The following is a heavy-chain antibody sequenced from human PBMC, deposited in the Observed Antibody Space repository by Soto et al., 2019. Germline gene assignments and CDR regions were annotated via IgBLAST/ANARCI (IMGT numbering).Heavy chain of an antibody. J-gene: IGHJ6*02. CDR1: GFTFTSSA. CDR2: IVVGSGNT. Sequence: SVKVSCKASGFTFTSSAMQWVRQARGQRLEWIGWIVVGSGNTNYAQKFQERVTITRDMSTSTAYMELSSLRSEDTAVYYCAAVEWFGPGSAYYYGMGVWGQGTTVTVSS. D-gene: IGHD3-10*01. V-gene: IGHV1-58*02. CDR3: AAVEWFGPGSAYYYGMGV.